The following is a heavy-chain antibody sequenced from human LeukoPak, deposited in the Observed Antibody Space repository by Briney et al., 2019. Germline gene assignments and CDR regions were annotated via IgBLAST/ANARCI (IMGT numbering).Heavy chain of an antibody. D-gene: IGHD3-10*01. J-gene: IGHJ6*03. Sequence: HTGGSLRLSCAASGFTFSSYAMSWVRQAPGKGLEWVSAISGSGGSTYYADSANGSFTIYRDNSKNTLYLQMNSLRAEDTAVYYCAITGGSYYTYYMDVWGKGTTVTVSS. CDR2: ISGSGGST. V-gene: IGHV3-23*01. CDR3: AITGGSYYTYYMDV. CDR1: GFTFSSYA.